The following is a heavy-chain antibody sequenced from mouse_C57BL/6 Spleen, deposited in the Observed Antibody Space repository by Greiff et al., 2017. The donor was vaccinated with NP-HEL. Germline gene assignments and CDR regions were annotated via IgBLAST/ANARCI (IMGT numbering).Heavy chain of an antibody. J-gene: IGHJ3*01. D-gene: IGHD2-3*01. CDR1: GYTFTSYW. Sequence: QVQLQQPGAELVKPGASVKASCKASGYTFTSYWMHWVKQRPGQGPEWIGRIYPSDSDTNYNQKFKGQATLTVDKSSSTAYMEVSRLTSEEAAVYYCAMGWPFAYWGQGTLVTVSA. V-gene: IGHV1-74*01. CDR2: IYPSDSDT. CDR3: AMGWPFAY.